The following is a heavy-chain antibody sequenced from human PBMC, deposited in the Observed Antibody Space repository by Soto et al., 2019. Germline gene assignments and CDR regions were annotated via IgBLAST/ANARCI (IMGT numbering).Heavy chain of an antibody. J-gene: IGHJ6*03. CDR3: ARHSSSRSPYYYYMDV. CDR2: IYSGGST. V-gene: IGHV3-66*04. Sequence: EVQLVESGGGLVQPGGSLRLSCAASGFTVSSNYMSWVRQAPGKGLEWVSVIYSGGSTYYADSVKGRFTISRDNSKNTLYLQMNSLRAEDTAVYYCARHSSSRSPYYYYMDVWGKGTTVTVSS. CDR1: GFTVSSNY. D-gene: IGHD6-6*01.